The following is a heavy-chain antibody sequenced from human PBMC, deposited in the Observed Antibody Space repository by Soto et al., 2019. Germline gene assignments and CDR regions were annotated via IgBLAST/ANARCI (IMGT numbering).Heavy chain of an antibody. V-gene: IGHV1-69*06. CDR3: ATDIGSHIVDAFDI. D-gene: IGHD1-26*01. CDR1: GGTFSNYA. Sequence: ASVKVSCKASGGTFSNYAIIWVRQAPGQGLEWMGGINPISGTTDYAQKFQGRVTITADKSTNASYMELSSLMSQDTAVYYCATDIGSHIVDAFDIWGQGTLVTVSS. J-gene: IGHJ3*02. CDR2: INPISGTT.